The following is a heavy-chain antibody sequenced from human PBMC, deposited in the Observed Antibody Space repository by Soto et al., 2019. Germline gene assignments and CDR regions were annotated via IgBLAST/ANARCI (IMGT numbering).Heavy chain of an antibody. CDR1: GFTFSSYS. V-gene: IGHV3-21*01. CDR2: ISSSSSYI. CDR3: ARDQSPFEYDSSGYYYNY. J-gene: IGHJ4*02. Sequence: GGSLRLSCAASGFTFSSYSMNWVRQAPGKGLEWVSSISSSSSYIYYADSVKGRFTISRDNAKNSLYLQMNSLRAEDTAVYYCARDQSPFEYDSSGYYYNYWGQGTLVTVPQ. D-gene: IGHD3-22*01.